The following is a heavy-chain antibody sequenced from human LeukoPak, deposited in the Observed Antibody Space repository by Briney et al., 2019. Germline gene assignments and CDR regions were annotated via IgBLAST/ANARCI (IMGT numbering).Heavy chain of an antibody. Sequence: SETLSLTCTVSGYSISSGYYWGWIRQPPGKGLEWIGNFYHSGSTYYNPSLKSRVTMSVDTSKNQFSLKLSSVTAADTAVYYCARDRYDSSGYYDYWGQGTLVTVSS. D-gene: IGHD3-22*01. CDR2: FYHSGST. CDR1: GYSISSGYY. V-gene: IGHV4-38-2*02. J-gene: IGHJ4*02. CDR3: ARDRYDSSGYYDY.